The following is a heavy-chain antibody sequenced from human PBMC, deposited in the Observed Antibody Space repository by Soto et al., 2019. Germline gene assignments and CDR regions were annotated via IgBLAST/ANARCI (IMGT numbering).Heavy chain of an antibody. CDR2: IYSAGSA. CDR1: GFTFSSYA. Sequence: GGSLRLSCAASGFTFSSYAMSWVRQAPGKGLEWVSVIYSAGSADFADSVKVRFTISRDNSKNTLYLQMTSLRAEDTAVYYCARVHSSSYHYFEYWGQGTVVTVSS. CDR3: ARVHSSSYHYFEY. J-gene: IGHJ4*02. D-gene: IGHD6-13*01. V-gene: IGHV3-66*01.